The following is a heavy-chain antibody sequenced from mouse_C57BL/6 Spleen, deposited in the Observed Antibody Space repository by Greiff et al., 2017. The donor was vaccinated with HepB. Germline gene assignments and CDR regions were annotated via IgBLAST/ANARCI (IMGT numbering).Heavy chain of an antibody. CDR2: INYDGSST. D-gene: IGHD2-2*01. CDR1: GFTFSDYY. CDR3: ARMGGYHWYFDV. Sequence: EVKVVESEGGLVQPGSSMKLSCTASGFTFSDYYMAWVRQVPEKGLEWVANINYDGSSTYYLDSLKSRFIISRDNAKNILYLQMSSLKSEDTATYYCARMGGYHWYFDVWGTGTTVTVSS. J-gene: IGHJ1*03. V-gene: IGHV5-16*01.